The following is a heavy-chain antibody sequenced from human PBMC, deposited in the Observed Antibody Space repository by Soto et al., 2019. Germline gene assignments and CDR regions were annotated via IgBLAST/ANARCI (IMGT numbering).Heavy chain of an antibody. CDR1: GDTFSSYT. Sequence: SVKGSCKASGDTFSSYTISWVRQAPGQGLEWMGRIIPILGIANYAQKFQGRVTITADKSTSTAYMELSSLRSEDTAVYYCATYGDYVFDYWGQGTLVTVSS. CDR2: IIPILGIA. J-gene: IGHJ4*02. D-gene: IGHD4-17*01. CDR3: ATYGDYVFDY. V-gene: IGHV1-69*02.